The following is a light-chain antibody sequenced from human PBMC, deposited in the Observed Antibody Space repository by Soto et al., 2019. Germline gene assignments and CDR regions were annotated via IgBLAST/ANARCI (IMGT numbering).Light chain of an antibody. CDR1: QGINSH. J-gene: IGKJ4*01. Sequence: IQLTQPPSFLSASLGDGVTITCRASQGINSHFGWYAREPGKALKLLIYAGSTLPSGVPSRFSGSASGREFTLTISSLQPEDFATYYCQQVSGYPLSFGGGTKVDIK. V-gene: IGKV1-9*01. CDR3: QQVSGYPLS. CDR2: AGS.